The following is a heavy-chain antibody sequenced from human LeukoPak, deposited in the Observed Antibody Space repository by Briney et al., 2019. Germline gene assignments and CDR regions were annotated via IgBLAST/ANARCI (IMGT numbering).Heavy chain of an antibody. CDR2: INHSGST. CDR1: GGPFSGYY. Sequence: SETLSLTCAVYGGPFSGYYWSWIRQPPGKGLEWIGEINHSGSTNYNPSLKSRVTISVDTSKNQFSLKLSSVTAADTAVYYCARGRDIVVVVAATPAWNYFDYWGQGTLVTVSS. J-gene: IGHJ4*02. D-gene: IGHD2-15*01. V-gene: IGHV4-34*01. CDR3: ARGRDIVVVVAATPAWNYFDY.